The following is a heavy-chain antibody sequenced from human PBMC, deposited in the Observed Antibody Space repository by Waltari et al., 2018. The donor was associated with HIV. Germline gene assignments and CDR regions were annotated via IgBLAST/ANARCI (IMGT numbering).Heavy chain of an antibody. Sequence: QVLLVQSGAEVKKPGSSVKVSCKTSGGTLSNNVITWVRQAPGQGLEWMGGIIPVFGTADYAQKFRDRVTITADESTTTVYMEVSSLRPDDTAGYYCARDEGLTLGAAGDAFDIWGQGTVVTVSS. CDR3: ARDEGLTLGAAGDAFDI. V-gene: IGHV1-69*01. D-gene: IGHD1-26*01. J-gene: IGHJ3*02. CDR1: GGTLSNNV. CDR2: IIPVFGTA.